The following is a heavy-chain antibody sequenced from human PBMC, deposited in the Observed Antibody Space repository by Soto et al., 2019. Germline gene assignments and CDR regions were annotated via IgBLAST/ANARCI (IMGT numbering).Heavy chain of an antibody. Sequence: PSETLSLTCTVSGGSISSYYWSWIRQPPGKGLEWIGYIYYSGSTNYNPSLKSRVTISVDTSKNQFSLKLSSVTAADTAVYYCANLDDSSGWHERIDYWGQGTLVTVSS. J-gene: IGHJ4*02. D-gene: IGHD6-19*01. CDR2: IYYSGST. V-gene: IGHV4-59*08. CDR3: ANLDDSSGWHERIDY. CDR1: GGSISSYY.